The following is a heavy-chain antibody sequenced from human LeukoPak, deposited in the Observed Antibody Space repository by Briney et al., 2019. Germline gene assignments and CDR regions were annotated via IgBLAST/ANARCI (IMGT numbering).Heavy chain of an antibody. J-gene: IGHJ4*02. CDR2: ISSSSSYI. D-gene: IGHD4-17*01. V-gene: IGHV3-21*01. Sequence: GGSLRLSCAASGFTFSSYSMNWVRQAPGKGLEWVSSISSSSSYIYYADSVKGRFTISRDNAKNSLYLQMNSLRAEDTAVYYCAGDGYGDYEGGYFDYWGQGTLVTVSS. CDR1: GFTFSSYS. CDR3: AGDGYGDYEGGYFDY.